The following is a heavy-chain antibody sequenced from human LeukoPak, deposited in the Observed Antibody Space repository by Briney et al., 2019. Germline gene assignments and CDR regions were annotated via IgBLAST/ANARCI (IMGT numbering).Heavy chain of an antibody. J-gene: IGHJ4*02. Sequence: GGSLRLSCAASGFTFSSYAMTWVRQAPGEELEWVSALSGRSDTTYYADSVKGRFTISRDNSKSTLYLQMNSLRAEDTAVYYCAKTSGSYRTHFDYWGQGTLVTVSS. D-gene: IGHD1-26*01. V-gene: IGHV3-23*01. CDR3: AKTSGSYRTHFDY. CDR2: LSGRSDTT. CDR1: GFTFSSYA.